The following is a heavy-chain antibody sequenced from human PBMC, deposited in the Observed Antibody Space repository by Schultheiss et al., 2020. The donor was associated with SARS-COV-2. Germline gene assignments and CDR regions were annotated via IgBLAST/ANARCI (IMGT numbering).Heavy chain of an antibody. CDR3: ARGGDIVVVVAATPNWFDP. CDR2: ISGSGGST. J-gene: IGHJ5*02. CDR1: GFTVSSNY. V-gene: IGHV3-53*01. D-gene: IGHD2-15*01. Sequence: GGSLRLSCAASGFTVSSNYMNWVRQAPGKGLEWVSAISGSGGSTYYPGSVKGRFTISRDNSKNTLYLQMNFLRAEDTAVYYCARGGDIVVVVAATPNWFDPWGQGTLVTVSS.